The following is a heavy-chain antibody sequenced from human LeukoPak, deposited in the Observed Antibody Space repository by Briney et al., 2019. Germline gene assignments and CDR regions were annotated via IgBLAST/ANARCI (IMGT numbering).Heavy chain of an antibody. CDR2: IHYTGST. CDR3: AREGLGTAMEY. V-gene: IGHV4-31*03. J-gene: IGHJ4*02. D-gene: IGHD2-21*02. Sequence: SETLSLTCTVSGASISSGTYYWSWIRQHPGKGPEWIGYIHYTGSTYYNPSLESRVTMSVYRSENQFSLNLSAVSAADTAVYYCAREGLGTAMEYWGQGKLVFASS. CDR1: GASISSGTYY.